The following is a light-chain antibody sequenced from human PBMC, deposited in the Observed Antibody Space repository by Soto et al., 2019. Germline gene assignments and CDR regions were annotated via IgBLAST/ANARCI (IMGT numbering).Light chain of an antibody. Sequence: LLTLSAGTLSLSHAARATLSCRAWQCASNTYVAWYQHIPGQTPRLLIYGASSRASGIPDRFSGSGSGTDFTLTISRVQPEDFAVYYCQHFRSSPLTFGGGTKVDI. J-gene: IGKJ4*01. CDR1: QCASNTY. CDR3: QHFRSSPLT. V-gene: IGKV3-20*01. CDR2: GAS.